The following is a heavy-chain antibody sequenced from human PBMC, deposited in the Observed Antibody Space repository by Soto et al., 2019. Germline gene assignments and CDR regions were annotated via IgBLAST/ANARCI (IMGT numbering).Heavy chain of an antibody. V-gene: IGHV1-8*01. D-gene: IGHD3-22*01. J-gene: IGHJ4*02. CDR1: GYTFNSYD. CDR3: ARLNHYDGSGYYYALDY. CDR2: MNPNSGST. Sequence: GASVKVSCKASGYTFNSYDINWVRQATGQGPEWMGWMNPNSGSTGYAQKFQGRVIMTRNTSISTAYMELSSLRSEDTAVYYCARLNHYDGSGYYYALDYWGLGTLVTVSS.